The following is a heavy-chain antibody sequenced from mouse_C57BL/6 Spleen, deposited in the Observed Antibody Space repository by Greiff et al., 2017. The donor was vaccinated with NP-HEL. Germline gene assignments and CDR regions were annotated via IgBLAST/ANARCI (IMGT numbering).Heavy chain of an antibody. CDR3: AREEDYYGSSYYFDY. CDR1: GYTFTSYW. D-gene: IGHD1-1*01. CDR2: IYPGSGST. Sequence: QVQLQQPGAELVKPGASVKMSCKASGYTFTSYWITSVKQRPGQGLEWIGDIYPGSGSTNYNEKFKSKATLTVDTSSSTAYMQLSSLTSEDSAVYYCAREEDYYGSSYYFDYWGQGTTLTVSS. V-gene: IGHV1-55*01. J-gene: IGHJ2*01.